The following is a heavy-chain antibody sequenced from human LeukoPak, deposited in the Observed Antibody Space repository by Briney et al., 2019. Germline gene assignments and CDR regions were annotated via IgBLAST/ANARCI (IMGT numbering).Heavy chain of an antibody. CDR2: ISAYNGNT. Sequence: GASVKVSCKASGYTFTSYGISWVRQAPGQGLEWMRWISAYNGNTNYAQKLQGRVTMTTDTSTSTAYMELRSLRSDDTAVYYCARGGEYCSSTSCYTAIDYWGQGTLVTVSS. D-gene: IGHD2-2*02. CDR1: GYTFTSYG. V-gene: IGHV1-18*01. J-gene: IGHJ4*02. CDR3: ARGGEYCSSTSCYTAIDY.